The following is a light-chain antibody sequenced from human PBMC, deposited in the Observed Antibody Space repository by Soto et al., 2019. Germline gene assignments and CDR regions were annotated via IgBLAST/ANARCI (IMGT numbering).Light chain of an antibody. CDR3: QSYDSINVV. V-gene: IGLV6-57*04. CDR2: EDN. Sequence: NFMLTQPHSVSESPGKTVTISCTRSSGSIASNYVQWYQQRPGSAPTTVIYEDNQRPSGVPDRFSGSLDSSSNSASLTISALKTEDEADYYCQSYDSINVVFGGGTKLTVL. J-gene: IGLJ2*01. CDR1: SGSIASNY.